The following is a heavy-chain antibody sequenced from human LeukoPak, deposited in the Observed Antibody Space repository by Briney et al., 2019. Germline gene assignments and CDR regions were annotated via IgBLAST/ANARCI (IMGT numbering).Heavy chain of an antibody. CDR3: AREYYGSGSAYFDY. CDR2: ISWDGGRT. V-gene: IGHV3-23*01. CDR1: GFPFGQYA. Sequence: PGGSLRLSCAASGFPFGQYAMSWVRQVPGKGLEWVSDISWDGGRTNYIDSVKGRFTISRDNSKNTLYLQMNSLRAEDTAVYYCAREYYGSGSAYFDYWGQGTLVTVSS. J-gene: IGHJ4*02. D-gene: IGHD3-10*01.